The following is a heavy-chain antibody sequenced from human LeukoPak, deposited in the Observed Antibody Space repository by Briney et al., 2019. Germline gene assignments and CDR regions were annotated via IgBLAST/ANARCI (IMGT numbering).Heavy chain of an antibody. CDR1: GFTFSGSA. Sequence: GGSLRLSCAASGFTFSGSAMHWVRQASGKGLEWVGRIRSKANSYATAYAASVKGRFTTSRDDSKNTAYLQMNSLKTEDTAVYYCTRTGTIRGGDVFDYWGQGTLVTVSS. CDR2: IRSKANSYAT. D-gene: IGHD3-10*01. CDR3: TRTGTIRGGDVFDY. V-gene: IGHV3-73*01. J-gene: IGHJ4*02.